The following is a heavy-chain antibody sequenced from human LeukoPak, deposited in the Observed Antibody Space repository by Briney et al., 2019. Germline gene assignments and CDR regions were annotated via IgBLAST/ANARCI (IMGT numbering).Heavy chain of an antibody. D-gene: IGHD1-20*01. J-gene: IGHJ4*02. CDR1: GYTFTGYY. CDR2: INPNSGGT. CDR3: ARGNITGTTFSDY. Sequence: ASVKVSCKASGYTFTGYYMHWVRQAPGQGLEWMGWINPNSGGTNYAQKFQGRVTMTRDTSTSTVYMELSSLRSEDTAVYYCARGNITGTTFSDYWGQGTLVTVSS. V-gene: IGHV1-2*02.